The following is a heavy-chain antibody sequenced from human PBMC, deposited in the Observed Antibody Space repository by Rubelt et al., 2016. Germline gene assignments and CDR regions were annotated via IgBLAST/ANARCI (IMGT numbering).Heavy chain of an antibody. CDR1: GFTFSSYS. V-gene: IGHV3-21*01. J-gene: IGHJ4*02. CDR3: ARSPRTSMRAAAGFADY. D-gene: IGHD6-13*01. CDR2: ISSSSSYI. Sequence: EVQLVESGGGLVKPGGSLRLSCAASGFTFSSYSMNWVRQAPGKGLEWVSSISSSSSYIYYADSVKGRFIISRDYAKNSLYLQMNSWRAEDTAVYYCARSPRTSMRAAAGFADYWGQGTLVTVSS.